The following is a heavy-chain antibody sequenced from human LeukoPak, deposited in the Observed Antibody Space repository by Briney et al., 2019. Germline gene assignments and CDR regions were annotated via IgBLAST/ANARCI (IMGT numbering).Heavy chain of an antibody. V-gene: IGHV4-59*12. CDR2: IYYSGST. Sequence: PSETLSLTCTVSGGSISTYYWSWIRQSSGKGLEWIGYIYYSGSTNYNPSLKSRVTISVDTSKNQFSLKLSSVPAADTAVYYCARDQQWLVGTGWFDPWGQGTLVTVSS. J-gene: IGHJ5*02. D-gene: IGHD6-19*01. CDR3: ARDQQWLVGTGWFDP. CDR1: GGSISTYY.